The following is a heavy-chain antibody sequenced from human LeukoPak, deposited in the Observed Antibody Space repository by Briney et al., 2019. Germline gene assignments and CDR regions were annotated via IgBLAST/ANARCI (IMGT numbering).Heavy chain of an antibody. J-gene: IGHJ1*01. D-gene: IGHD1-26*01. CDR2: IYYSGST. V-gene: IGHV4-59*01. CDR1: GGSISSYY. Sequence: SETLSLTCTASGGSISSYYWSWIRQPPGEGLEWIGYIYYSGSTNYNPSLKSRVTISVDTSKNQFSLKLSSVTAADTAVYYCAGGSGSYYTLGPTEYFQHWGQGTLVTVSS. CDR3: AGGSGSYYTLGPTEYFQH.